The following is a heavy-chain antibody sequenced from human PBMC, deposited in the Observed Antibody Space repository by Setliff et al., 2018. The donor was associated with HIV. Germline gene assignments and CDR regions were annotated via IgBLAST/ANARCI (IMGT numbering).Heavy chain of an antibody. J-gene: IGHJ4*02. CDR2: VDYSGSS. D-gene: IGHD3-10*01. Sequence: LSLTCSVSGDSMRTNYWTWIRQSPGRGPEWIGHVDYSGSSTYNPSLNSRVTLSIDTSKSQFSLRLSSVTAADTALYYCARRSTVARGVDCFDLWGQGTQVTVSS. CDR1: GDSMRTNY. CDR3: ARRSTVARGVDCFDL. V-gene: IGHV4-59*08.